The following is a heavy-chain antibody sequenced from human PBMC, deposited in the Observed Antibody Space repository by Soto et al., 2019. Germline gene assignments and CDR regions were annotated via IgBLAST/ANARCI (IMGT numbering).Heavy chain of an antibody. J-gene: IGHJ5*02. CDR2: ISAYNGNT. CDR1: GYTFTSYG. Sequence: ASVKVSCKASGYTFTSYGISWVRQAPGQGLEWMGWISAYNGNTNYAQKLQGRVTMTTDTSTSTAYMELRSLRSDDTAVYYCARGVLRYFDWLFLPENWFDPWGQGTLVTVSS. CDR3: ARGVLRYFDWLFLPENWFDP. V-gene: IGHV1-18*01. D-gene: IGHD3-9*01.